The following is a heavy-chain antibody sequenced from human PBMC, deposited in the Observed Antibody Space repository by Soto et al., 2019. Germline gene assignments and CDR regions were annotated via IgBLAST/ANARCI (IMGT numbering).Heavy chain of an antibody. CDR3: AKRGTTVTTSLWY. CDR1: GFTVSNNS. V-gene: IGHV3-66*01. J-gene: IGHJ4*02. Sequence: EVQLVESGGGLVQPGGSLRLSCAASGFTVSNNSMCWVRQAPGKGLEWVSLIYSGGVTHYADSVSGRFTISRDNSRNTLYLQMNSLRADDTAVYYCAKRGTTVTTSLWYWGQGTLVTVSS. D-gene: IGHD4-17*01. CDR2: IYSGGVT.